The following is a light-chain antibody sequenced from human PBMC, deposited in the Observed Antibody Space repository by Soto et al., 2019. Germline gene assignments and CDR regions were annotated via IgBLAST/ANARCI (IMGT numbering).Light chain of an antibody. CDR1: QSVSSSY. Sequence: EIVLTQSPGTLSLSPGERATLSCRASQSVSSSYVAWYQQKPGQAPRPLIYGASSRAIGIPDRFSGSGSGTDFTLAISRLEPEDLAVYYCQQYGSSPWTFGQGTKVEIK. CDR2: GAS. J-gene: IGKJ1*01. V-gene: IGKV3-20*01. CDR3: QQYGSSPWT.